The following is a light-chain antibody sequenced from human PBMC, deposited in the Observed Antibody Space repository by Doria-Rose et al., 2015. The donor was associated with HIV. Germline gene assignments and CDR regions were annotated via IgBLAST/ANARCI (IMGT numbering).Light chain of an antibody. CDR2: LGS. V-gene: IGKV2-28*01. Sequence: TQSPLSLPVTPGQPASISCRSSQGPLHTIGYNYLDWYLQKPGQSPQLLIYLGSNRASGVPDRFSGSGSGTDFTLKISRVEAEDVGVYYCMQALQTPYTFGQGTKLEIK. CDR1: QGPLHTIGYNY. J-gene: IGKJ2*01. CDR3: MQALQTPYT.